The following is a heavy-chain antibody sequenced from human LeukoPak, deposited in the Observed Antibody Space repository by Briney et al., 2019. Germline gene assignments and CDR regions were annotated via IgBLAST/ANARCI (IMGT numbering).Heavy chain of an antibody. CDR2: IIPIFGTA. J-gene: IGHJ4*02. Sequence: SVKVSCKASGGTFSSYAISWVRQAPGQGLEWMGGIIPIFGTANYAQKFQGRVTMTIDTSTSTAYMELRSLRSDDTAVYYCARHWQWPQYYFSYWGQGTLVTVSS. CDR1: GGTFSSYA. CDR3: ARHWQWPQYYFSY. D-gene: IGHD6-19*01. V-gene: IGHV1-69*05.